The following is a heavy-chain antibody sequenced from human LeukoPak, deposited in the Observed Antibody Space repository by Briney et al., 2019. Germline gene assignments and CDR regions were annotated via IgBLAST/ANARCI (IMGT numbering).Heavy chain of an antibody. J-gene: IGHJ4*02. Sequence: SETLSLTCAVYGGSFSGYYWSWIRQPPGKGLEWIGEINHRGSTNYNPSLKSRVTISVDTSKNQFSLKLSSVTAADTAVYYCARSGWFGELYEKYYFDYWGQGTLVTVSS. V-gene: IGHV4-34*01. CDR3: ARSGWFGELYEKYYFDY. CDR1: GGSFSGYY. D-gene: IGHD3-10*01. CDR2: INHRGST.